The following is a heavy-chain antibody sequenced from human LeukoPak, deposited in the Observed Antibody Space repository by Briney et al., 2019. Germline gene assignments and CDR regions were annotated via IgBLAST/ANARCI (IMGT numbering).Heavy chain of an antibody. D-gene: IGHD6-25*01. V-gene: IGHV3-74*01. J-gene: IGHJ6*03. CDR3: AREGVTAADMDV. Sequence: GGSLRLSCAASGFTFRSYWMHWVRQAPGKGLVWVSRISSDGSSTTYADFVKGRFTISRDNAKNTLYLQMDSLRAEDTTIYYCAREGVTAADMDVWGRGTTVTVSS. CDR2: ISSDGSST. CDR1: GFTFRSYW.